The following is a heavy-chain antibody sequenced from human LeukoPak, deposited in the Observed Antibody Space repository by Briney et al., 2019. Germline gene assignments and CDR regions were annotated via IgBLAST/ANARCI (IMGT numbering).Heavy chain of an antibody. V-gene: IGHV3-21*01. CDR1: GFTFSSYT. CDR3: ARGRDGDPGGY. D-gene: IGHD5-24*01. Sequence: GGSLRLSCAVSGFTFSSYTMHWVRQAPGKGLEWVSSISSTKTYIYYADSVKGRFTISRDNAKNSLYLQMNSLRAEDTAMYYCARGRDGDPGGYWGQGTLVTVSS. CDR2: ISSTKTYI. J-gene: IGHJ4*02.